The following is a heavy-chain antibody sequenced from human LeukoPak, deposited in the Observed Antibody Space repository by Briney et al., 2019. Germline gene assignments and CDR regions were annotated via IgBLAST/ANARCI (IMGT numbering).Heavy chain of an antibody. Sequence: SEALSLTCAVYGGSFSGYYWSWIRQPPGKGLEWIGEINHSGSTNYNPSLKSRVTISVDTSKNQFSLKLSSVTAADTAVYYCAKPSGEYFDHWGQGTLVTASS. CDR2: INHSGST. V-gene: IGHV4-34*01. CDR3: AKPSGEYFDH. J-gene: IGHJ4*02. CDR1: GGSFSGYY.